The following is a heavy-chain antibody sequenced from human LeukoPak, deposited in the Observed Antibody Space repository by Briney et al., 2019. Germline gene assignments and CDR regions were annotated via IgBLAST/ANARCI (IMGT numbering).Heavy chain of an antibody. D-gene: IGHD3-3*01. V-gene: IGHV3-7*01. CDR3: ARDAFSRISIFGVVSDAFDI. CDR1: GFTFRSYW. Sequence: GGSLRLSSAASGFTFRSYWMTWVRQAPGKGLEWVANIKQDGSEKYYVDSVKGRFTISRDNAKNSLYLQMNSLRAEDTAVYYCARDAFSRISIFGVVSDAFDIWGQRTMVTVSS. CDR2: IKQDGSEK. J-gene: IGHJ3*02.